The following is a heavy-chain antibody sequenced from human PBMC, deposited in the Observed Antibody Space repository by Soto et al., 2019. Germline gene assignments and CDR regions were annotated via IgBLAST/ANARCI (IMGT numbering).Heavy chain of an antibody. Sequence: PSETLSLTCTVSGGSISSYYWSWIRQPPGKGLEWIGYIYYSGSTNYNPSLKSRVTISVDTSKNQFSLKLSSVTAADTAVYYCASLYYYYGMDFWGQGTTVTVSS. J-gene: IGHJ6*02. CDR1: GGSISSYY. CDR2: IYYSGST. V-gene: IGHV4-59*01. CDR3: ASLYYYYGMDF.